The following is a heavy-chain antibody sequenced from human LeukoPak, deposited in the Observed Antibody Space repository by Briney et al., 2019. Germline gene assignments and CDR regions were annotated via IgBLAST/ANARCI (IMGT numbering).Heavy chain of an antibody. CDR2: VDPEDGET. V-gene: IGHV1-69-2*01. J-gene: IGHJ4*02. CDR1: GYTFTSYY. Sequence: ASVKVSCKASGYTFTSYYMHWVRQAPGQGLEWMGLVDPEDGETIYAEKFQGRVTITADTSTDTAYMELSSLRSEDTAVYYCANSLEDSPADYWGQGTLVTVSS. CDR3: ANSLEDSPADY. D-gene: IGHD1-1*01.